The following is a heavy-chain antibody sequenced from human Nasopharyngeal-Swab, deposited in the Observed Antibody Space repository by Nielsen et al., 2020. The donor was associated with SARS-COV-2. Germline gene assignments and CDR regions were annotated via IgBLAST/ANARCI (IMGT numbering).Heavy chain of an antibody. Sequence: GGSLRLSCAASGFTFSDYYMSWIRQAPGQGLEWVSYISSSGSTIYYADSVKGRFTISRDNAKNSLYLQMNSLRAEDTAVYYCARDNLKTTTLVGATEFDYWGQGTLVTVSS. CDR1: GFTFSDYY. J-gene: IGHJ4*02. D-gene: IGHD1-26*01. V-gene: IGHV3-11*01. CDR3: ARDNLKTTTLVGATEFDY. CDR2: ISSSGSTI.